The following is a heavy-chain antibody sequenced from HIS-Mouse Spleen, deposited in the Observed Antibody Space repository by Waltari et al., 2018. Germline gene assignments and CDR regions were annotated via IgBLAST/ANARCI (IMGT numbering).Heavy chain of an antibody. CDR1: GFTFDAYA. Sequence: EVQLVESGGGLVQPGRSLRLSWAASGFTFDAYAMHWVRQAPGKGLEWVSGISWNSGSIGYADSVKGRFTISRDNAKNSLYLQMNSLRAEDTALYYCAKVLTGVNWYFDLWGRGTLVTVSS. D-gene: IGHD7-27*01. J-gene: IGHJ2*01. V-gene: IGHV3-9*01. CDR3: AKVLTGVNWYFDL. CDR2: ISWNSGSI.